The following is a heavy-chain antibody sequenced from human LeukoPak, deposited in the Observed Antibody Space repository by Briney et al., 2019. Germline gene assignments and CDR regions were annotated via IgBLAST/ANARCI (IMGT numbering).Heavy chain of an antibody. CDR3: ATDLG. D-gene: IGHD4-17*01. CDR2: VDHDGSGT. V-gene: IGHV3-74*01. CDR1: GFSFTSYW. Sequence: PGGSLRLSCAASGFSFTSYWMHWVRQPPGKGLVWVSRVDHDGSGTAYADSVTGRFTISRDNAKNTVYLQMNSLRAEETAVYYCATDLGWGQGTLVTVSS. J-gene: IGHJ4*02.